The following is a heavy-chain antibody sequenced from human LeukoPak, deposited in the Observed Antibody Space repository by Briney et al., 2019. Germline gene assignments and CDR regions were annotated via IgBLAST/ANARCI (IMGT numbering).Heavy chain of an antibody. V-gene: IGHV3-30*18. CDR2: FSFDGRNK. CDR1: GFTFSSYG. D-gene: IGHD6-13*01. CDR3: AKDRDEQLVDYYYAMDV. Sequence: GGSLRLSCAASGFTFSSYGMHWVRQAPGKGLEWVALFSFDGRNKYYADSVKGRFTISRDNSKNTVFLQMNSLRLEDTAVYFCAKDRDEQLVDYYYAMDVWGKGTTVTVSS. J-gene: IGHJ6*04.